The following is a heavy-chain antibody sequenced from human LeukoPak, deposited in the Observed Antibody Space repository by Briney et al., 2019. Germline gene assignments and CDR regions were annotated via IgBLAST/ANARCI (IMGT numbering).Heavy chain of an antibody. CDR3: ARALGYLGEAGGFDY. D-gene: IGHD3-16*01. V-gene: IGHV4-59*01. CDR1: GGSISSYY. Sequence: SETLSLTCTVSGGSISSYYWSWIRQPPGKGLEWIGYIYYSGTTHYNPSLKSRVTISVDTSKKQFSLKLTSVTAADTAMYYCARALGYLGEAGGFDYWGQGSLVTVSS. J-gene: IGHJ4*02. CDR2: IYYSGTT.